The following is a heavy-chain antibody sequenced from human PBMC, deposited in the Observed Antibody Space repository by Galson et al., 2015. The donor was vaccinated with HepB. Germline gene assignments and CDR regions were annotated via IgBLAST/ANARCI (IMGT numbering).Heavy chain of an antibody. CDR3: ARGREYNSAYPYFDH. CDR2: IYYSGTT. Sequence: TLSLTCTVSGDSISSGYYYWTWIRQPPGKGLEWIASIYYSGTTYYNPSLESRLTISLDASKHQFSLKLGSVTAADTAMYYCARGREYNSAYPYFDHWGQGTLVTVSS. J-gene: IGHJ4*02. CDR1: GDSISSGYYY. D-gene: IGHD1-1*01. V-gene: IGHV4-30-4*01.